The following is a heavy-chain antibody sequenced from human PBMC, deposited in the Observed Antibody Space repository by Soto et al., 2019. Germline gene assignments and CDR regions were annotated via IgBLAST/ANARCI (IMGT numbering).Heavy chain of an antibody. V-gene: IGHV4-34*01. D-gene: IGHD3-3*01. Sequence: QVQLQQWGAGLLKPSETLSLTCAVYGGSFSGYYWNWIRQPPGKGLEWIGEIDHSGYTNYNPSLKSRVTISVDTSKNQFSLRLTSVTAADTAVYYCARVRDWFDPWGQGTLDTVSS. J-gene: IGHJ5*02. CDR1: GGSFSGYY. CDR3: ARVRDWFDP. CDR2: IDHSGYT.